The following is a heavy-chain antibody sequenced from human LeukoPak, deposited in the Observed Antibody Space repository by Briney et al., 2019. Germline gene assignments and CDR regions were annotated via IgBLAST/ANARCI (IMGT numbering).Heavy chain of an antibody. CDR3: ARSLGNPYYFDY. V-gene: IGHV4-39*01. CDR2: IYYSGST. CDR1: GVSISSSTGHY. J-gene: IGHJ4*02. Sequence: SETLSLTCTVSGVSISSSTGHYWVWIRQPPGKGLEWIGSIYYSGSTYYNPSLKSRVTLSVDTSKNQFSLRLSSVTAADTAVYSCARSLGNPYYFDYWGQGALVTVSS. D-gene: IGHD7-27*01.